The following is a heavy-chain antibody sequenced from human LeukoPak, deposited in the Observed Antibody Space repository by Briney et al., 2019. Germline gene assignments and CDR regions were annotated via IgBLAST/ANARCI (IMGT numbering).Heavy chain of an antibody. V-gene: IGHV3-21*06. CDR1: GFTFSSHT. CDR2: VSSNVNKM. CDR3: TRELLSLHQGLDS. Sequence: GGSLRLSCAASGFTFSSHTMNWVRQAPGKGLEWVACVSSNVNKMYYAESVRGRFTVSRDNAGNSLSLQMDSLRAGDTAVYYCTRELLSLHQGLDSWGQGTLVTVSS. D-gene: IGHD2/OR15-2a*01. J-gene: IGHJ5*01.